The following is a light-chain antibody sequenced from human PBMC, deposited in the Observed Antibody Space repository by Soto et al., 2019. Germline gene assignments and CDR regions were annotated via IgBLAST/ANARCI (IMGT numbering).Light chain of an antibody. CDR3: SSYTRSSTLV. V-gene: IGLV2-14*01. J-gene: IGLJ2*01. CDR1: SSDVGGSNY. CDR2: DVS. Sequence: QSALTQPASVSGSPGQSITISCTGTSSDVGGSNYVSWYQQHPGKAPKLMIYDVSSRPSGVSNRFSGSKSGNTASLTISGLQAEDEADYYCSSYTRSSTLVFGGGTKVTVL.